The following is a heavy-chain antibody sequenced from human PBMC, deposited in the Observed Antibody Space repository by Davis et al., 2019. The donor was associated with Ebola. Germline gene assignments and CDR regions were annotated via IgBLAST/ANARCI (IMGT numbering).Heavy chain of an antibody. V-gene: IGHV3-43*01. J-gene: IGHJ4*02. CDR1: GFTFDDYS. CDR2: ITWDGGSA. Sequence: GESLKISCAASGFTFDDYSMHWVRQAPGKGLEWVSLITWDGGSAYYADSVKGRFTISRDNSKNSLYLQMNSLRTEDTGMYYCARDRGQQWLVRKDYFDYWGQGTLVTVSS. CDR3: ARDRGQQWLVRKDYFDY. D-gene: IGHD6-19*01.